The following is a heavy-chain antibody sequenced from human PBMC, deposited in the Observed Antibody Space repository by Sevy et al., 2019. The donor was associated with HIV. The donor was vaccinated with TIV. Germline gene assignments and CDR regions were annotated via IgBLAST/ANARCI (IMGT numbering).Heavy chain of an antibody. D-gene: IGHD2-2*02. CDR2: ISSSSSTI. Sequence: GGSLRLSCAASGFTFSSYSMNWVRQAPGKGLEWVSYISSSSSTIYYADSVKGRFTISRDNAKNSLYLQMNSLGAEDTAVYYCAREGGYCSSTSSYTSYWYFDLWGRGTLVTVSS. CDR1: GFTFSSYS. V-gene: IGHV3-48*01. CDR3: AREGGYCSSTSSYTSYWYFDL. J-gene: IGHJ2*01.